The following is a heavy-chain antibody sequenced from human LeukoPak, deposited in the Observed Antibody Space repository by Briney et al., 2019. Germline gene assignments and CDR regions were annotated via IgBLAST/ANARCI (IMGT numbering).Heavy chain of an antibody. Sequence: ASVKVSCKASGYTFTSYGISWVRQAPGQGLEWMGWISAYNGNTNYAQKLQGRVTMTTDTSTSTAYMELSRLRSDDTAVYYCARVYEDIVVVPAAKFHYYYYMDVWGKGTTVTVSS. V-gene: IGHV1-18*01. CDR1: GYTFTSYG. CDR3: ARVYEDIVVVPAAKFHYYYYMDV. CDR2: ISAYNGNT. J-gene: IGHJ6*03. D-gene: IGHD2-2*01.